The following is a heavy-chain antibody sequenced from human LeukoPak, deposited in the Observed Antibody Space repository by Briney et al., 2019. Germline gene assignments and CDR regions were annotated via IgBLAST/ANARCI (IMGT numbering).Heavy chain of an antibody. CDR3: ARVGIFGVVDY. CDR2: IYYSGST. Sequence: PSETLSLTCSVSGGSISSYYWSWIRQPPGKGLEWIGYIYYSGSTNYNPSLKSRVTISVDTSKNQFSLKLSSVTAADTAVYYCARVGIFGVVDYWGRGTLVTVSS. CDR1: GGSISSYY. J-gene: IGHJ4*02. V-gene: IGHV4-59*01. D-gene: IGHD3-3*01.